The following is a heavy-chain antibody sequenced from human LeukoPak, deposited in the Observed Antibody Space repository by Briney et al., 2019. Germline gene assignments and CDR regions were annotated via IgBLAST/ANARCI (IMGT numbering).Heavy chain of an antibody. CDR3: ARGVQYYDSSGYYLDNFDY. D-gene: IGHD3-22*01. CDR1: GGSISSSNW. J-gene: IGHJ4*02. Sequence: SETLSLTCAVSGGSISSSNWWSWIRQPPGKGLEWIGYIYYSGSTYYNPSLKSRVTISVDTSKNQFSLKLSSVTAADTAVYYCARGVQYYDSSGYYLDNFDYWGQGTLVTVSS. CDR2: IYYSGST. V-gene: IGHV4-30-4*01.